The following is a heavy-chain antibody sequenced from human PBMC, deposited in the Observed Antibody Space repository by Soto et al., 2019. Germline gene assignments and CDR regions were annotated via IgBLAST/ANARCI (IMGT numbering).Heavy chain of an antibody. Sequence: SLKVSCKASGFPFGSSAVQWLRQARGQRLEWIGWIVVADDDTAYAQNFQGRVTISRDTSSSTTYMELTSLRSEDTAIYYCEAERAGRAVGGSSARPFVESYYDMDVWGKGT. V-gene: IGHV1-58*01. D-gene: IGHD1-26*01. CDR2: IVVADDDT. J-gene: IGHJ6*04. CDR3: EAERAGRAVGGSSARPFVESYYDMDV. CDR1: GFPFGSSA.